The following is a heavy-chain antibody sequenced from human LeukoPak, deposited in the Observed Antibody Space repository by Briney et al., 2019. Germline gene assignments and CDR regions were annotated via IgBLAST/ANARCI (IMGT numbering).Heavy chain of an antibody. CDR3: AKDIISADTPRGYYYYYMDV. CDR1: GDTFSSFA. J-gene: IGHJ6*03. CDR2: IIPIFGTA. Sequence: GASVKVSCKASGDTFSSFAISWVRQAPGRGLEWMGGIIPIFGTATYAQRFQGKVTITADKSMSTVYMEMGSLRSEDTAVYYCAKDIISADTPRGYYYYYMDVWGNGTTVTISS. D-gene: IGHD2-2*01. V-gene: IGHV1-69*06.